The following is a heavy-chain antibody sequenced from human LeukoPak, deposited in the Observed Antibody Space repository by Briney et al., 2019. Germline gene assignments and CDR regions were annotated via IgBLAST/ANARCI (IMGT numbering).Heavy chain of an antibody. CDR3: ARLKLELLIIDY. CDR2: IYYSGST. V-gene: IGHV4-39*01. Sequence: SETLSLTCTVSGGSISSSSYYWGWIRQPPGKGLEWIGSIYYSGSTYYNPSLKSRVTISVDTSKNQFSLKLSSVTAADTAVYYCARLKLELLIIDYWGQGTLVTVSS. J-gene: IGHJ4*02. D-gene: IGHD1-7*01. CDR1: GGSISSSSYY.